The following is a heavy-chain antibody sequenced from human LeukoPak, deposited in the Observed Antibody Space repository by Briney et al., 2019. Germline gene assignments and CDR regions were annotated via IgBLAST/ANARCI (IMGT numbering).Heavy chain of an antibody. CDR2: INPNSGGT. Sequence: ASVKVSCKASGYTFTGYYMHWVRQAPGQGLEWMGRINPNSGGTNYAQKFQGRVTMTRDTSISTAYMELSRLGSDDTAVYYCARGPRLDSSGWYYGAFDIWGQGTMVTVSS. CDR3: ARGPRLDSSGWYYGAFDI. CDR1: GYTFTGYY. D-gene: IGHD6-19*01. V-gene: IGHV1-2*06. J-gene: IGHJ3*02.